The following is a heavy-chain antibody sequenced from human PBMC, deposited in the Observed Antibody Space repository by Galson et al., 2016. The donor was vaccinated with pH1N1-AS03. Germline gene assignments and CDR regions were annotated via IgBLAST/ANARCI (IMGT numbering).Heavy chain of an antibody. J-gene: IGHJ4*02. CDR2: INPSGGTT. Sequence: SVKVSCKASGYTFTNYFMYWVRQAPGQGLEWMGVINPSGGTTRYAQKFQGRVTMTRDTSTSTVYMELSRLRSADTAVYYCARTPAEMATISFDYWGQGTLVTVSS. D-gene: IGHD5-24*01. V-gene: IGHV1-46*01. CDR1: GYTFTNYF. CDR3: ARTPAEMATISFDY.